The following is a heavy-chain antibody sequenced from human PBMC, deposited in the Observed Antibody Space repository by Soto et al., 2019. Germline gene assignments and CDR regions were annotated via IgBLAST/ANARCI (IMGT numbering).Heavy chain of an antibody. D-gene: IGHD3-22*01. CDR1: GYTFTSYG. CDR2: ISAYNGNT. V-gene: IGHV1-18*04. CDR3: ARDRGYYDSSGYLVSSV. J-gene: IGHJ6*02. Sequence: ASVKVSCKASGYTFTSYGISWVRQAPGQGLEWMGWISAYNGNTNYAQKLQGRVTMTTDTSTSTAYMELRSLRSDDTAVYYCARDRGYYDSSGYLVSSVWGQGTTVTV.